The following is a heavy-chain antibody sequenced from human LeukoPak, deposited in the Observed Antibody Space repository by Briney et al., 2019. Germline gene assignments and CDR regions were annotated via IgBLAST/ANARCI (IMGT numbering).Heavy chain of an antibody. V-gene: IGHV4-61*02. D-gene: IGHD3-16*02. J-gene: IGHJ3*02. Sequence: SETLSLTCTVSGGSISSGSYYWSWIRQPAGKGLEWIGRIYTSGSTNYNPSLKSRVTISVNTSKNQFSLKLSYVTAADTAVYYCARQAFGGVIVIPDAFDIWGQGTMVTVSS. CDR1: GGSISSGSYY. CDR3: ARQAFGGVIVIPDAFDI. CDR2: IYTSGST.